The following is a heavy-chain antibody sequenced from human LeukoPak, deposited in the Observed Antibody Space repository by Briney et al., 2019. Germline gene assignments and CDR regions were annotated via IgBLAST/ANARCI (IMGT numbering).Heavy chain of an antibody. J-gene: IGHJ6*02. CDR2: INPNSGGT. CDR3: ARVPAYCSSTSCYATPYYGMDV. V-gene: IGHV1-2*02. CDR1: GYTFTAYY. D-gene: IGHD2-2*01. Sequence: ASVKVSCKASGYTFTAYYIHWVRQAPGQGLEWMGWINPNSGGTNYAQKFQGRVTMTRDTSISTAYMELSRLRSDDTAVYYCARVPAYCSSTSCYATPYYGMDVWGQGTTVTVSS.